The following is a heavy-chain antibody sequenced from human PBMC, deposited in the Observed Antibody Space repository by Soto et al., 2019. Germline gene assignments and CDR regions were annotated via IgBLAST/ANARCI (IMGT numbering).Heavy chain of an antibody. Sequence: SETLSLTCTVSGGSISSGGYYWSWIRQHPGKGLEWIGYIYYSGSTYYNPSLKSRVTISVDTSKNQFSLKLSSVTAADTAVYYCARAPVRGDTYNWFDPWGQGTLVTVS. D-gene: IGHD3-10*01. CDR2: IYYSGST. CDR3: ARAPVRGDTYNWFDP. J-gene: IGHJ5*02. CDR1: GGSISSGGYY. V-gene: IGHV4-31*03.